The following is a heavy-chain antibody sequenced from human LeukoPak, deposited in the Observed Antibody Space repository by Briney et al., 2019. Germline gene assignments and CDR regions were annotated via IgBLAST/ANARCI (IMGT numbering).Heavy chain of an antibody. Sequence: GSSVKVSCKASGGTFSNYAISWVRQAPGQGLEWMGGIIPILGTSNYAQKFQGRVTITADKSTSTAYMGVSSLRSEDTAVYYCARDLRDGMDVWGRGTTVTVSS. CDR1: GGTFSNYA. V-gene: IGHV1-69*06. J-gene: IGHJ6*04. CDR2: IIPILGTS. CDR3: ARDLRDGMDV. D-gene: IGHD3-9*01.